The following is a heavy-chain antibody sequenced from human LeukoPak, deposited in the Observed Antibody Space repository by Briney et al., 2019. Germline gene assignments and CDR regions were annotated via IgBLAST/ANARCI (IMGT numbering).Heavy chain of an antibody. CDR1: GGSISSYY. D-gene: IGHD2-15*01. V-gene: IGHV4-59*08. J-gene: IGHJ5*02. CDR2: IYYSGST. CDR3: ATTLDGSMWFDP. Sequence: SETLSLSCTVSGGSISSYYWTWIRQPPGKGLEWIGYIYYSGSTKYNPSLKSRVTISVDTSKNQFSLKLSSVTAADTAVYYCATTLDGSMWFDPWGQGTLVTVSS.